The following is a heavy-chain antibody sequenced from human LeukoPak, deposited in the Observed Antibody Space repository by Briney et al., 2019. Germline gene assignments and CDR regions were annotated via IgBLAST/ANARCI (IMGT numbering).Heavy chain of an antibody. CDR2: IRSSSDT. D-gene: IGHD3-16*01. Sequence: GGSLRLSCAASGLTFTDYYMSWIRHAPGRGLEWVSYIRSSSDTNYADSARGRFTISRDNAKNLLYLQMNSLRAEDTAVYYCARGRAAYDYWGQGTLVTVSS. CDR1: GLTFTDYY. J-gene: IGHJ4*02. V-gene: IGHV3-11*06. CDR3: ARGRAAYDY.